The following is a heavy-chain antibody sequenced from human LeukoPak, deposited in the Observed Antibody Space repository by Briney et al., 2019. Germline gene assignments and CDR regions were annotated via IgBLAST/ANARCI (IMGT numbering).Heavy chain of an antibody. CDR2: ISYDGSNK. Sequence: LSGGSLRLSCAASGFTFSSYGMHWVRQAPGKGLEWVAVISYDGSNKYYADSVKGRFTISRDNSKNTLYLQMNSLRAEDTAVYYCAKGGQQVTWNFQNWGQGTLVTVSS. V-gene: IGHV3-30*18. CDR3: AKGGQQVTWNFQN. CDR1: GFTFSSYG. D-gene: IGHD1-1*01. J-gene: IGHJ1*01.